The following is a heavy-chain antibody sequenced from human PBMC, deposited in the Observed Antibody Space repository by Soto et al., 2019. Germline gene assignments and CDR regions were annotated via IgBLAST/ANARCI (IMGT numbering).Heavy chain of an antibody. V-gene: IGHV1-3*01. D-gene: IGHD2-21*02. CDR2: INAGNGNT. J-gene: IGHJ4*02. CDR3: ARSIVVVTALDY. Sequence: QVQLVQSGAEVKKPGASVKVSCKASGYTFTSYAMHWVRQAPGQRLEWMGWINAGNGNTKYSQKFQGRVTITRDTSASTAYMELSSLRSEDTAVYYCARSIVVVTALDYWGQGTLVNGSS. CDR1: GYTFTSYA.